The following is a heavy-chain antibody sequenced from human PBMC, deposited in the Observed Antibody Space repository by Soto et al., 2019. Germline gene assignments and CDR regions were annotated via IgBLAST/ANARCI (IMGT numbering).Heavy chain of an antibody. Sequence: QVHLQQWGAGLLKPSETLSLTCDVYGGSFSGYYWSWIRQPPGKGLEWIGEINHSGSTNYNPSLKSRVTISVDTSKNPFSLKLISVTAAETAVYYCARGRIYYDSSGYLRFDYWGQGTLVTVSS. CDR1: GGSFSGYY. CDR3: ARGRIYYDSSGYLRFDY. J-gene: IGHJ4*02. D-gene: IGHD3-22*01. CDR2: INHSGST. V-gene: IGHV4-34*01.